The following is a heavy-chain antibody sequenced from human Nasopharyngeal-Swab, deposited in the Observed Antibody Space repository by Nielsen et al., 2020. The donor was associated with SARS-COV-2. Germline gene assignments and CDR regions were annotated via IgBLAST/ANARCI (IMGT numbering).Heavy chain of an antibody. D-gene: IGHD5-12*01. Sequence: GESLKISCAASGFTFSDYYMSWIRQAPGKGLEWVSYISSSGSTIYYADSVKGRFTISRDNAKNSLYLQMNSLRAEDTAVYYCARARGYGGYGFDYWGQGTLVTVSS. V-gene: IGHV3-11*01. CDR2: ISSSGSTI. CDR1: GFTFSDYY. J-gene: IGHJ4*02. CDR3: ARARGYGGYGFDY.